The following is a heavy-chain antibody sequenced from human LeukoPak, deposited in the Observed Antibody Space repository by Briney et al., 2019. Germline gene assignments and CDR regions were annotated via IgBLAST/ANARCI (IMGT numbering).Heavy chain of an antibody. Sequence: ASVKVSCKVSGYTLSELSLHWVRQAPGKGLEWMGGFNPEDGETIYAQKIQGRVTMTEDTSTDTAYMELSSLGSEDTAVYYCATNDYGDDYWGQGTLVTVSS. V-gene: IGHV1-24*01. CDR1: GYTLSELS. CDR2: FNPEDGET. CDR3: ATNDYGDDY. D-gene: IGHD4-17*01. J-gene: IGHJ4*02.